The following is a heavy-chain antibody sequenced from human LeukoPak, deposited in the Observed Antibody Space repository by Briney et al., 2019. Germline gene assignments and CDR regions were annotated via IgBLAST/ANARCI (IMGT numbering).Heavy chain of an antibody. Sequence: PGGSLRLSCTASGFTLSSYTTTWVRQAPGNGLKWVSTVTTADGNTYYADSVKGRFTVSRDDSKNTLYLQMNSLRAEDTAVYYCAKDGGLWVSGHWGDSWGRGPLVTVSS. D-gene: IGHD7-27*01. CDR2: VTTADGNT. CDR1: GFTLSSYT. V-gene: IGHV3-23*01. CDR3: AKDGGLWVSGHWGDS. J-gene: IGHJ4*02.